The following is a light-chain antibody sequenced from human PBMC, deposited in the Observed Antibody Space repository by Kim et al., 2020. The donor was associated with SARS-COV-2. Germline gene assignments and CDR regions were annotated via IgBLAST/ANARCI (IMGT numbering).Light chain of an antibody. V-gene: IGKV3-15*01. J-gene: IGKJ2*01. CDR1: QSVSSN. CDR3: QQYNNWPPYT. Sequence: EIVMTQSPATLSVSPGERATLSCRASQSVSSNLAWYQQKPGQAPRLLIYGASTRATGIPARFSGSGSGTEFTLTISSLQSEDFAVYYCQQYNNWPPYTFGQGKKLDI. CDR2: GAS.